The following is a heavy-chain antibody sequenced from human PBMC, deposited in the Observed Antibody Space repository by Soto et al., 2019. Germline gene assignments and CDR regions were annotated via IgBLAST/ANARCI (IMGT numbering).Heavy chain of an antibody. D-gene: IGHD4-17*01. CDR2: IIPIFGTA. V-gene: IGHV1-69*13. Sequence: SVKVSCQASGGTFSSYAISWVRQAPGQGLEWMGGIIPIFGTANYAQKFQGRVTITADESTSTAYMELSSLRSEDTAVYYCARGKFAYDYYYYGMDVWGQGTTVTVSS. CDR1: GGTFSSYA. CDR3: ARGKFAYDYYYYGMDV. J-gene: IGHJ6*02.